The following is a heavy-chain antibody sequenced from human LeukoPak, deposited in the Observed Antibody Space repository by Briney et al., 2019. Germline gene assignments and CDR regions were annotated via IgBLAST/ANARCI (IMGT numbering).Heavy chain of an antibody. J-gene: IGHJ4*02. V-gene: IGHV3-30*02. D-gene: IGHD3-10*01. CDR3: ANSGPLWFGEFSIDY. CDR1: GFTFSSYG. CDR2: IRYDGSNK. Sequence: PGGSLRLSCAASGFTFSSYGMHWVRQAPGKGLEWVAFIRYDGSNKYYADSVKGRFTISRDNSKNTLYLQTNSLRAEDTAVYYCANSGPLWFGEFSIDYWGQGTLVTVSS.